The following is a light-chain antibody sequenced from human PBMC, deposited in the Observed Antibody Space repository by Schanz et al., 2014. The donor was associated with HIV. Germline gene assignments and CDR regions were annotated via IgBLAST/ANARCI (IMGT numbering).Light chain of an antibody. J-gene: IGLJ1*01. CDR3: SSLSTSGAPV. CDR1: SSDIGSYNL. Sequence: QSALTQPASVSGSPGQSITISCTGTSSDIGSYNLVSWYRQHPGKAPRLIIYDGSSRPSGVSSRFSVSKSDNTASLTISGLQPEDEADYYCSSLSTSGAPVFGTGTKLTVL. V-gene: IGLV2-14*02. CDR2: DGS.